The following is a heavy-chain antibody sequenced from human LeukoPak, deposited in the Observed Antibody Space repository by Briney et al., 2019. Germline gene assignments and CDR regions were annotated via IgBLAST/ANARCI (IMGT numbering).Heavy chain of an antibody. CDR2: INPNSGGT. D-gene: IGHD4-17*01. V-gene: IGHV1-2*02. J-gene: IGHJ4*02. Sequence: ASVKVSCKASGYTFTSYYMHWVRQAPGQGLEWMGWINPNSGGTNYAQQFQGRVTMTRDTSFTTVYMEVSRLTSDDTAVYYCARVDYAFDYWGQGTLVTVSS. CDR3: ARVDYAFDY. CDR1: GYTFTSYY.